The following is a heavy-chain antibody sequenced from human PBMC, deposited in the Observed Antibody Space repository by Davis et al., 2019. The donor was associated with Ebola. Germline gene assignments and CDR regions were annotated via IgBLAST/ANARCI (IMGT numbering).Heavy chain of an antibody. CDR1: GFTFSSYW. V-gene: IGHV3-7*03. D-gene: IGHD3-10*01. Sequence: GESLKISCAASGFTFSSYWMSWVRQAPGKGLEWVANIKQDGSEKYYVDSVKGRFTISRDNAKNSLYLQMNSLRAEDTAVYYCTRVGDLWFGAFDYWGQGTLVTVSS. CDR3: TRVGDLWFGAFDY. CDR2: IKQDGSEK. J-gene: IGHJ4*02.